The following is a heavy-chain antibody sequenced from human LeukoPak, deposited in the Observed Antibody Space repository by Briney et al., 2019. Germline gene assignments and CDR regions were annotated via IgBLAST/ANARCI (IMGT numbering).Heavy chain of an antibody. CDR1: GGSIRSYY. J-gene: IGHJ6*03. D-gene: IGHD3-22*01. V-gene: IGHV4-4*07. CDR2: IYTSGST. Sequence: SETLSLTCTVSGGSIRSYYWSWIRQPAGKGLEWIGRIYTSGSTNYNSSLKSRVTMSVDTSKNQFSLKLSSVTAADTAVYYCARVADSSGYIYYYYYMDVWGKGTTVTVSS. CDR3: ARVADSSGYIYYYYYMDV.